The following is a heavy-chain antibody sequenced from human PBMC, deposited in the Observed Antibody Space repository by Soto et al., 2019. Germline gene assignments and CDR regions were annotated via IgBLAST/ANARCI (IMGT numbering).Heavy chain of an antibody. CDR2: IYYYGSP. D-gene: IGHD3-16*01. J-gene: IGHJ5*02. CDR1: GDSINSGEHY. Sequence: PSETLSLTCTVSGDSINSGEHYWSWIRQPPGKGLEWIGYIYYYGSPYYNPSLKSRLTMSVESSKNQYSLRLTSVTAADTAVYYGVGDRGRGPKPYAGFDPWGQGILVTVSS. V-gene: IGHV4-30-4*01. CDR3: VGDRGRGPKPYAGFDP.